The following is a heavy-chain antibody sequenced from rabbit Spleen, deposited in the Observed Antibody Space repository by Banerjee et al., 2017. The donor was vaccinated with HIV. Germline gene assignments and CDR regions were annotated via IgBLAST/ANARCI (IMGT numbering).Heavy chain of an antibody. V-gene: IGHV1S40*01. Sequence: QSLEESGGDLVKPGASLTLTCTASGFSFSSSDYMCWVRQAPGKGLEWIGYIDPVFGSTYYANWVNGRFTISSHNVQNTLYLQLNSLTVADTATYFCVRDSGWSLNLWGPGTLVTVS. CDR3: VRDSGWSLNL. D-gene: IGHD4-1*01. CDR2: IDPVFGST. CDR1: GFSFSSSDY. J-gene: IGHJ4*01.